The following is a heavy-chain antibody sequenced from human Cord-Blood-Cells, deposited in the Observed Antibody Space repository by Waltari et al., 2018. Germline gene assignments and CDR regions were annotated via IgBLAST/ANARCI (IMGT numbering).Heavy chain of an antibody. CDR1: GGSISSYY. Sequence: QVQLQESGPGLVKPSETLSLTCTVSGGSISSYYCSWTRQPPGKGLEWIGYIYYSGSTNYNPSLKSRVTISVDTSKNQFSLKLSSVTAADTAVYYCARSPRDGYNYDYWGQGTLVTVSS. CDR3: ARSPRDGYNYDY. CDR2: IYYSGST. D-gene: IGHD5-12*01. V-gene: IGHV4-59*01. J-gene: IGHJ4*02.